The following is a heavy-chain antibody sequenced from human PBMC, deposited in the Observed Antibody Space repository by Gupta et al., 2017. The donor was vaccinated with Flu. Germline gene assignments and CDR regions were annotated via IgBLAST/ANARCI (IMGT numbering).Heavy chain of an antibody. CDR2: IHPSGTP. CDR3: ARGRDSAKAGDY. J-gene: IGHJ4*02. CDR1: GGSFSGHY. Sequence: QVQLQQWGAGLLTPSETLSLTCAVYGGSFSGHYLTWLRQPPGKGLEWIGEIHPSGTPYYNPSLESRLTLSLDPSKNQFSLNLRSVAAADTAVYYCARGRDSAKAGDYWGQGTVVTVSS. V-gene: IGHV4-34*01. D-gene: IGHD2-15*01.